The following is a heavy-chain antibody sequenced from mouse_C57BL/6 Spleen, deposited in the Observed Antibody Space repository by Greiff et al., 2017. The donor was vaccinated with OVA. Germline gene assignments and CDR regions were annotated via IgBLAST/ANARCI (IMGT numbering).Heavy chain of an antibody. V-gene: IGHV5-4*01. Sequence: EVKLQESGGGLVKPGGSLKLSCAASGFTFSSYAMSWVRQTPEKRLEWVATISDGGSYTYYPDNVKGRFTISRDNAKNNLYLQMSHLKSEDTAMYYCARDRGSNWDDAMDYWGQGTSVTVSS. J-gene: IGHJ4*01. CDR2: ISDGGSYT. CDR3: ARDRGSNWDDAMDY. CDR1: GFTFSSYA. D-gene: IGHD4-1*01.